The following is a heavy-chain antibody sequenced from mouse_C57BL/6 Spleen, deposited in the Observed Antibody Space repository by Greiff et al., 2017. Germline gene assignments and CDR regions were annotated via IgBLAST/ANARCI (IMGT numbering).Heavy chain of an antibody. J-gene: IGHJ2*01. V-gene: IGHV5-4*01. CDR1: GFTFSSYA. D-gene: IGHD2-1*01. CDR2: ISDGGCYT. Sequence: DVQLVESGGGLVKPGGSLKLSCAASGFTFSSYAMSWVRQTPEKRLEWVATISDGGCYTYSPDNVKGRFTISRDNAKNNLYLQMSHLKSEDTAMYYCALLFDYWGQGTTLTVSS. CDR3: ALLFDY.